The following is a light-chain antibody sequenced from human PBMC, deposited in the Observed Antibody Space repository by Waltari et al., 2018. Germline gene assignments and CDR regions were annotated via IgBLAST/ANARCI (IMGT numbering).Light chain of an antibody. CDR3: CSFVGYGIYV. Sequence: QSALTQPASVSGSPGQSITISCTAVKGNVTILHLFPWYQHHPGRNPRLLIYEISQRPSGISNRFSGSKSGNTASLTISGLQPEDEADYFCCSFVGYGIYVFGSGTQVSVL. V-gene: IGLV2-23*02. J-gene: IGLJ1*01. CDR2: EIS. CDR1: KGNVTILHL.